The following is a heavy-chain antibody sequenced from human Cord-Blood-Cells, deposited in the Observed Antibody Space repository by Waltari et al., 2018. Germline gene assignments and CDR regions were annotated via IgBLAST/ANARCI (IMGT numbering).Heavy chain of an antibody. CDR1: GYTFTGYY. CDR3: ARDLTGERGAFDI. D-gene: IGHD7-27*01. CDR2: INPNSGGT. Sequence: QLQLVQSGAEVKKPGASVKVSCQASGYTFTGYYMHWVPPAPGQGLEWMGWINPNSGGTNYAQKFQGRVTMTRDTSISTAYMELSRLRSDDTAVYYCARDLTGERGAFDIWGQGTMVTVSS. J-gene: IGHJ3*02. V-gene: IGHV1-2*02.